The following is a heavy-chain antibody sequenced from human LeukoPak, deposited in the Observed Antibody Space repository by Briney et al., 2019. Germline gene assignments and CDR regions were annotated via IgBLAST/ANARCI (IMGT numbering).Heavy chain of an antibody. D-gene: IGHD4-17*01. V-gene: IGHV3-23*01. CDR3: AKRTTVTTNLDY. Sequence: GGSLRLSCAASGFTFSSYAMSWVRQAPGKGLEWVSAISGNGGSTYYADSVKGRFTISRDNPKNTLYMQMNSLRAEDTAVYYCAKRTTVTTNLDYWGQGTLVTVSS. J-gene: IGHJ4*02. CDR2: ISGNGGST. CDR1: GFTFSSYA.